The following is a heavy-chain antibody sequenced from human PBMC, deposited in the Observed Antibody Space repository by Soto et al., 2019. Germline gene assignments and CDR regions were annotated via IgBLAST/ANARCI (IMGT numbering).Heavy chain of an antibody. CDR3: ARATQSYYDTSGYYSYVH. CDR2: ISSNGGST. D-gene: IGHD3-22*01. V-gene: IGHV3-64*01. J-gene: IGHJ4*02. CDR1: GFTFSSYA. Sequence: VGSLRLSCAASGFTFSSYAMHWVRQAPGKGLEYVSAISSNGGSTYYANSGKGRFTISRDNSKSSLYLQMNNLRAEDTAFCFCARATQSYYDTSGYYSYVHWGQGAQVTVSS.